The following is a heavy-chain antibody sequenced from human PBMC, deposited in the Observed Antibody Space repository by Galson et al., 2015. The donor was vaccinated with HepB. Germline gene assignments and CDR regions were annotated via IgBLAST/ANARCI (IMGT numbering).Heavy chain of an antibody. CDR2: INPNSGGT. D-gene: IGHD2-15*01. CDR3: ARFSGSRVVGAMNAFDI. CDR1: GYTFTGYY. Sequence: SVKVSCKASGYTFTGYYMHWVRQAPGQGLEWMGWINPNSGGTNYAQKFQGWVTMTRDTSISTAYMELSRLRSDDTAVYYCARFSGSRVVGAMNAFDIWGQGTMVTVSS. V-gene: IGHV1-2*04. J-gene: IGHJ3*02.